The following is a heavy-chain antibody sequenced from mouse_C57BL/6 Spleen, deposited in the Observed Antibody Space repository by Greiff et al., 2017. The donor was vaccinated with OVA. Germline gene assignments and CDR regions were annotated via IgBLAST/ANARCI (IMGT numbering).Heavy chain of an antibody. V-gene: IGHV1-53*01. CDR2: INPSNGGT. D-gene: IGHD1-1*01. Sequence: QVQLQQPGPELVKPGASVKLSCKASGYTFTSYWLHWVKQRPGQGLEWIGNINPSNGGTNYNEKFKSKATLTVDKSSSTDYMQLSRLTSEDSAVYYCAVITTVVDWYFDVWGTGTPVTVSS. CDR3: AVITTVVDWYFDV. J-gene: IGHJ1*03. CDR1: GYTFTSYW.